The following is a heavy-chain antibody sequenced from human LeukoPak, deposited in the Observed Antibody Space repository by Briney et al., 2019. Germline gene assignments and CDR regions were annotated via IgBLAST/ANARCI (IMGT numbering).Heavy chain of an antibody. Sequence: SETLSLTCTVSGGSISSYYWSWIRQPPGKGLEWIGYIYYSGSTNYNPSLKSRVTISVDTSKNQFSLKLSSVTAADTAVYYCARRQYYYDSSGYYFDYCGHGTLVTVSS. D-gene: IGHD3-22*01. V-gene: IGHV4-59*08. J-gene: IGHJ4*01. CDR1: GGSISSYY. CDR2: IYYSGST. CDR3: ARRQYYYDSSGYYFDY.